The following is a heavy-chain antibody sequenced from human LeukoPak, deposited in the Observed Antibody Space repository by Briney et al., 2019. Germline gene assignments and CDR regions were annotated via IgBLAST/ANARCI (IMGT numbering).Heavy chain of an antibody. D-gene: IGHD5-18*01. CDR1: GFTFSDYY. J-gene: IGHJ4*02. CDR2: ISSSSVYI. V-gene: IGHV3-11*05. CDR3: ARVAAADTAMVHFDH. Sequence: GGSLRLSCAASGFTFSDYYMSWIRQAPGKGLEWVSSISSSSVYIYYADSVKGRFTISRDNAKKSLYLQMNSLRAEDTAVYYCARVAAADTAMVHFDHWGQGTLVTVSS.